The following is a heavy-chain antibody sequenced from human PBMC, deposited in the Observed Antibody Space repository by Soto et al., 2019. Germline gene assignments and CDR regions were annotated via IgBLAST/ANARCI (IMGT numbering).Heavy chain of an antibody. Sequence: PSETLSLTCTVSGGSISSYYWSWIRQPPGKGLEWIGYIYYSGSTNYNPSLKSRVTISVDTSKNQFSLNLSSVTAADTAVYYCAGVAARLIDYWGQGTLVTVSS. CDR2: IYYSGST. CDR1: GGSISSYY. CDR3: AGVAARLIDY. J-gene: IGHJ4*02. V-gene: IGHV4-59*01. D-gene: IGHD6-6*01.